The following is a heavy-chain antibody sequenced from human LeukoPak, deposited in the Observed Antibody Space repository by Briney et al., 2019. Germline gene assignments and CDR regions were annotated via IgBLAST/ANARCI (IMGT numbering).Heavy chain of an antibody. CDR2: IKQDGSQI. Sequence: GGSLRLSCVASGFPFSSYWMTWVRQAPGKGLEWVANIKQDGSQIYYVDSVKGRFTISRDNAKNSLFLQMNSLRAEDTALYYCARALRSGWLVIDYWGQGTLVTVSS. CDR3: ARALRSGWLVIDY. J-gene: IGHJ4*02. CDR1: GFPFSSYW. D-gene: IGHD6-19*01. V-gene: IGHV3-7*03.